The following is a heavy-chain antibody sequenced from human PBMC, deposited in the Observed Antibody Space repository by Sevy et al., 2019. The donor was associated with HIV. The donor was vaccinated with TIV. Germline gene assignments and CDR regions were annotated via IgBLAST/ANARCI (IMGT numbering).Heavy chain of an antibody. CDR1: GFTFSSYS. V-gene: IGHV3-21*01. J-gene: IGHJ3*02. Sequence: GGSLRLSCAASGFTFSSYSMNWVRQAPGKGLEWVSSISGISNYIYYADSVKGRFTISRDNARKSLYLKMNSLRAEDTAIYYCASRGCTLTSCFTADAFDIWGQGTMVTVSS. CDR2: ISGISNYI. CDR3: ASRGCTLTSCFTADAFDI. D-gene: IGHD2-2*01.